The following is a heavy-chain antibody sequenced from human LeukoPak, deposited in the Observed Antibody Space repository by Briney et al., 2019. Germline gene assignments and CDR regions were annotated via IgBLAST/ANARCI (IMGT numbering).Heavy chain of an antibody. D-gene: IGHD5-24*01. J-gene: IGHJ6*02. CDR3: ARDRNYLAPSYYYYGMDV. Sequence: GGSLRLSCAASGFTFSDYYMRWIRQAPGKGLEWVSYISSSGSTIYYADSVKGRFTISRDNAKNSLYLQMNSLRAEDTAVYYCARDRNYLAPSYYYYGMDVWGQGTTVTVSS. CDR1: GFTFSDYY. V-gene: IGHV3-11*04. CDR2: ISSSGSTI.